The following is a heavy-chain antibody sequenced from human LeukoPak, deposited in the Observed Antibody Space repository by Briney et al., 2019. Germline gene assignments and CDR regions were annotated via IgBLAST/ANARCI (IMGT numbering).Heavy chain of an antibody. CDR2: IYYSGNT. D-gene: IGHD3/OR15-3a*01. Sequence: SETLSLTCTVSGGSISSYYWSWIRQPPGKGLEWIGSIYYSGNTYYNASLKSQVSISIDTSKNQFSLRLTSVTAADTAVYYCARQTGSGLFILPGGQGTLVTVSS. CDR3: ARQTGSGLFILP. CDR1: GGSISSYY. J-gene: IGHJ4*02. V-gene: IGHV4-39*01.